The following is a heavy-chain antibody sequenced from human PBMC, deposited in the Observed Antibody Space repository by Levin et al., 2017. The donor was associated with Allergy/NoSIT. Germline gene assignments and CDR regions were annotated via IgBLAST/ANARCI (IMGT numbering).Heavy chain of an antibody. CDR3: ARGGGITGISNWFDP. CDR1: GGSFSGYY. J-gene: IGHJ5*02. V-gene: IGHV4-34*01. CDR2: INHSGST. D-gene: IGHD1-20*01. Sequence: ASETLSLTCAVYGGSFSGYYWSWIRQPPGKGLEWIGEINHSGSTNYNPSLKSRVTISVDTSKNQFSLKLSSVTAADTAVYYCARGGGITGISNWFDPWGQGTLVTVSS.